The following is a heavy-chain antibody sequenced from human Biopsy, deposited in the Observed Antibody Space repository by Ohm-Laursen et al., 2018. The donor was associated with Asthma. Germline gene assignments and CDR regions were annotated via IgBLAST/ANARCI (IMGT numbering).Heavy chain of an antibody. Sequence: GTLSLTCSVYGGSISSYHWSWIRQPPGKGLEWIGYVFYGGATNYNPSLKSRVTISVDTSKNQFFLRLSSVTAADTAVYYCARGVVYGGDSYAEYFQHWDQGTLVTVSS. CDR3: ARGVVYGGDSYAEYFQH. V-gene: IGHV4-59*01. J-gene: IGHJ1*01. CDR2: VFYGGAT. CDR1: GGSISSYH. D-gene: IGHD4-23*01.